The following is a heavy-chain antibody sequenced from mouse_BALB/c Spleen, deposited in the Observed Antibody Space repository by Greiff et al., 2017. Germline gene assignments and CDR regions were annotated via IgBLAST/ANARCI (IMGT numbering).Heavy chain of an antibody. J-gene: IGHJ3*01. D-gene: IGHD5-2*01. CDR1: GFNIKDYY. CDR2: IDPENGDT. Sequence: VQLQQSGAELVRSGASVKLSCTASGFNIKDYYMHWVKQRPEQGLEWIGWIDPENGDTEYAPKFQGKATMTADTSSNTAYLQPSSLTSEDTAVYYCNGEYSTWFAYWGQGTLVTVSA. CDR3: NGEYSTWFAY. V-gene: IGHV14-4*02.